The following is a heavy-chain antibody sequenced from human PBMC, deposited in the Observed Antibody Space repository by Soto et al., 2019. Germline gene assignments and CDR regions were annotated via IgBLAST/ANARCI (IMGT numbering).Heavy chain of an antibody. CDR2: ISGSGGST. J-gene: IGHJ4*02. V-gene: IGHV3-23*01. Sequence: GGSLRLSCAASGFTFSSYAMSWVRQAPGKGLEWVSAISGSGGSTYYADSVKGRFTISRDTSKNTLYLQMNSLRAEDTAVYYCAKVKQGIAAAGTIDYWGQGTLVTVSS. D-gene: IGHD6-13*01. CDR1: GFTFSSYA. CDR3: AKVKQGIAAAGTIDY.